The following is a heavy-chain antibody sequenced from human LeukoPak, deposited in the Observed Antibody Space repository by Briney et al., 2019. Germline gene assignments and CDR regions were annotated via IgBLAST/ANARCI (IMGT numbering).Heavy chain of an antibody. CDR3: ARGGSYPDY. V-gene: IGHV3-7*01. D-gene: IGHD3-16*01. CDR1: GFTFSNYW. J-gene: IGHJ4*02. CDR2: TKQDGSER. Sequence: GGSLRFSCAASGFTFSNYWMSWVRQAPGKGLEWVANTKQDGSERYYVDSVKGRFIISRDNTKNSLYLQMNSLRAEDTAVYFCARGGSYPDYWGQGTLVTVSS.